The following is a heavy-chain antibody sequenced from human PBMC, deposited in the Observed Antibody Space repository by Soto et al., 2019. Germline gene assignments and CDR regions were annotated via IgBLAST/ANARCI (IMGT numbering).Heavy chain of an antibody. CDR3: ATHAYYYDSSGYYYYYYYGMDV. CDR1: GYTFTSYD. J-gene: IGHJ6*02. CDR2: MNPNSGNT. Sequence: VKVSCKASGYTFTSYDINWVRQATGQGLEWMGWMNPNSGNTGYAQKFQGRVTMTRNTSISTAYMELSSLRSEDTAVYYCATHAYYYDSSGYYYYYYYGMDVWGQGTTVTVSS. V-gene: IGHV1-8*01. D-gene: IGHD3-22*01.